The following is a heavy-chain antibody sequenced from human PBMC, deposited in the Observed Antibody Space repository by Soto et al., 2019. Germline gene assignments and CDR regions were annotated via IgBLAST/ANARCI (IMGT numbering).Heavy chain of an antibody. CDR3: ARGNLYSSLWV. J-gene: IGHJ6*02. D-gene: IGHD2-21*01. CDR2: ISSSSSTI. CDR1: GFTFSSYS. V-gene: IGHV3-48*02. Sequence: EVQLVESGGGLVQPGGSLRLSCAASGFTFSSYSMNWVRQAPGKGLEWVSYISSSSSTIYYADSVKGRFTISRDNAKNSLYLQMNSLRDKDTAVYYCARGNLYSSLWVWGQGTTVTVSS.